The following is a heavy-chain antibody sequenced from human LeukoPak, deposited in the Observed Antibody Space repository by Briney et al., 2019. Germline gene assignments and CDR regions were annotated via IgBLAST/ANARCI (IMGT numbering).Heavy chain of an antibody. V-gene: IGHV3-11*03. Sequence: GGSLRLSCAASGFTFSDYYMSWIRQAPGKGLEWVSYISSSSSYTNYADSVKGRFTISRDNAKNSLYLQMNSPRAEDTAVYYCARMGREKKTYGIYYYDSSGYYFDYWGQGTLVTVSS. CDR3: ARMGREKKTYGIYYYDSSGYYFDY. D-gene: IGHD3-22*01. CDR1: GFTFSDYY. CDR2: ISSSSSYT. J-gene: IGHJ4*02.